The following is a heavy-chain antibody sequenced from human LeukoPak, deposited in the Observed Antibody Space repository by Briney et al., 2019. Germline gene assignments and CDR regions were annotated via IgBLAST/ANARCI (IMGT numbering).Heavy chain of an antibody. Sequence: SETLSLTCAVYGGSFSGYYWSWIRQPPGKGLEWIAAIYYSGSTYYNPSLKSRVTISVDTSKNQFSLRLSSVTAADTAIYHCARHGAHYYSGSGSYYTTAFDSWGQGTLVTVSS. J-gene: IGHJ4*02. D-gene: IGHD3-10*01. CDR3: ARHGAHYYSGSGSYYTTAFDS. CDR1: GGSFSGYY. V-gene: IGHV4-34*01. CDR2: IYYSGST.